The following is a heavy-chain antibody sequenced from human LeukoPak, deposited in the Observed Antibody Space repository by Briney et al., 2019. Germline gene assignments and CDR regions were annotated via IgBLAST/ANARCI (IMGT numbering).Heavy chain of an antibody. D-gene: IGHD2-8*01. V-gene: IGHV1-24*01. CDR3: ATGATYCTNGVCYTYNWFDP. CDR1: GYTLTELS. J-gene: IGHJ5*02. CDR2: FDPEDGET. Sequence: GASVKVSCKVSGYTLTELSMHWVRQAPGKGLEWMGGFDPEDGETIYAQKFQGRVTMTEDTSTDTAYVELSSLRSEDTAVYYCATGATYCTNGVCYTYNWFDPWGQGTLVTVSS.